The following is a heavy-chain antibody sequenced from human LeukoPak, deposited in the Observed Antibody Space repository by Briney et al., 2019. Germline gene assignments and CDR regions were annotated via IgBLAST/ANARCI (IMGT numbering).Heavy chain of an antibody. Sequence: PSETLSLTCTVSGGSISSYYWSWIRQPPGKGLEWIGYIYYSGSTNYNPSLKSRVTISVDTSQNQFSLKLSSVTAADTAVYYCARAIVVPAAIYYFDYWGQGTLVTVSS. CDR3: ARAIVVPAAIYYFDY. CDR2: IYYSGST. D-gene: IGHD2-2*02. J-gene: IGHJ4*02. CDR1: GGSISSYY. V-gene: IGHV4-59*01.